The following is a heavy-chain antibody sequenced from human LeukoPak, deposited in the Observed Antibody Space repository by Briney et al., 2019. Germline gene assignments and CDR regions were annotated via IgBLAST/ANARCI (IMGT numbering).Heavy chain of an antibody. CDR1: GGSISSYY. Sequence: SETLSLTCTVSGGSISSYYWSWIRQPPGKGLEWIGYIYYSGSTNYNPSLKSRVTISVDTSKNQFSLKLSSVTAADTAVYYCARGDYYPNWFDPWGQGTLVAVSS. CDR2: IYYSGST. J-gene: IGHJ5*02. CDR3: ARGDYYPNWFDP. V-gene: IGHV4-59*01. D-gene: IGHD4-17*01.